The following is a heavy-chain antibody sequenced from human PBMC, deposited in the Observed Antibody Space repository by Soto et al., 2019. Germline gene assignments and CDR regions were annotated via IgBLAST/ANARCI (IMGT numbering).Heavy chain of an antibody. CDR2: INSANGNT. J-gene: IGHJ4*02. V-gene: IGHV1-3*04. D-gene: IGHD2-8*02. CDR3: ARSYSTDSNPDRNDFVY. CDR1: WDTLTNYP. Sequence: ASVKVSCTASWDTLTNYPMNWVRQSPVQRLEWMGLINSANGNTKYSQKFQGRVTVTSDTSASTAYMELSSLKSEDTARYYCARSYSTDSNPDRNDFVYWGQGTLVTVSS.